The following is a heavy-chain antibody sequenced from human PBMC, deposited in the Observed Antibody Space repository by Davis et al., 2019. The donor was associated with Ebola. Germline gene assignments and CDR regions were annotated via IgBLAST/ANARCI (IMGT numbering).Heavy chain of an antibody. V-gene: IGHV1-2*06. CDR3: AREFGLDSSAPFDY. J-gene: IGHJ4*02. CDR2: INPNSGGT. CDR1: GYTFTSYY. D-gene: IGHD3-22*01. Sequence: ASVKVSCKASGYTFTSYYMHWVRQAPGQGLEWMGRINPNSGGTNYAQKFQGRVTMTRDTSISTAYMELSRLRSDDTAVYYCAREFGLDSSAPFDYWGQGTLVTVSS.